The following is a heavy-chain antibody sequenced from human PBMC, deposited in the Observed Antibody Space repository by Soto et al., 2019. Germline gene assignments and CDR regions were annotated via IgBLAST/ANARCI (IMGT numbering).Heavy chain of an antibody. Sequence: EVHLVESGGGLVQSGGSLRLSCAASGFTFSNHWMTWVRQAPGKGLEWVASVKQDGSEIYYGDSVKGRFTISRDNAKNSLFLQLNSLRAEDTAMYYCARDSGISSGCYYFDYWGQGTLVTVSS. CDR3: ARDSGISSGCYYFDY. J-gene: IGHJ4*02. V-gene: IGHV3-7*05. CDR2: VKQDGSEI. D-gene: IGHD6-19*01. CDR1: GFTFSNHW.